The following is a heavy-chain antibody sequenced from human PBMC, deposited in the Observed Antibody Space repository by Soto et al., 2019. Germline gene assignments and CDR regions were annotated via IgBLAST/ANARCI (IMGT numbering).Heavy chain of an antibody. CDR3: VREGGVWSAPRGGSYAYYGMDV. J-gene: IGHJ6*02. V-gene: IGHV3-74*01. Sequence: GGSLRLSCAASGFTFSSYWMHWVRQAPGKGLVWVSRISGDESSTGYADSVKGRFPISRDNAKNTLYLQMNSLRGEDTAVYYCVREGGVWSAPRGGSYAYYGMDVWGQGTTVTVSS. CDR1: GFTFSSYW. CDR2: ISGDESST. D-gene: IGHD3-3*01.